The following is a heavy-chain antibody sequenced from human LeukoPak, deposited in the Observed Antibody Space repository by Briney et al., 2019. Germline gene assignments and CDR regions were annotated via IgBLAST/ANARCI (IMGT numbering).Heavy chain of an antibody. CDR3: ARGGHSSFDY. J-gene: IGHJ4*02. V-gene: IGHV3-74*01. CDR2: ITSDGSNI. D-gene: IGHD3-16*01. CDR1: GFTFSNFR. Sequence: PGGSLRLSCAASGFTFSNFRLHWVRQAPGKGLEWVSRITSDGSNINYADSVQGRFTISRDNAKNTLYLQMNSLRAEDTAVYYCARGGHSSFDYWGQGALVTVSS.